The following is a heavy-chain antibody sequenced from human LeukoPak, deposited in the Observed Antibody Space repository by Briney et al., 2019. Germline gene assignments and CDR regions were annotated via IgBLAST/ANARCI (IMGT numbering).Heavy chain of an antibody. CDR1: GFTFSSYW. Sequence: GGSLRLSCAASGFTFSSYWMSWVRQAPGKGLEWVANIKQDGSEKYYVDSVKGRFTISRDNAKNSLYLQMNSLRAEDTAVYYCARQCGGSCYSFKRGAEYFQHWGQGTLVTVSS. V-gene: IGHV3-7*01. CDR2: IKQDGSEK. J-gene: IGHJ1*01. D-gene: IGHD2-15*01. CDR3: ARQCGGSCYSFKRGAEYFQH.